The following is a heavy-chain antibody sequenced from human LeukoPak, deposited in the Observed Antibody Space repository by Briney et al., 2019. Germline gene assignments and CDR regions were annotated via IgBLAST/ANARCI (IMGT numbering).Heavy chain of an antibody. Sequence: ASVKVSCRASGYTFTSYYMHWVRQAPGQGLEWMGIINPSGGSTSYAQKFQGRVTMTRDTSTSTVYMELSSLRSEDTAVYYCARVRYYDSSGYSVGDFDYWGQGTLVTVSS. CDR2: INPSGGST. CDR3: ARVRYYDSSGYSVGDFDY. CDR1: GYTFTSYY. D-gene: IGHD3-22*01. J-gene: IGHJ4*02. V-gene: IGHV1-46*01.